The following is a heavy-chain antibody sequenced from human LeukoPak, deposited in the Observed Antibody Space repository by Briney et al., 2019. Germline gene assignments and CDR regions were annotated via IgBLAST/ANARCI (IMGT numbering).Heavy chain of an antibody. J-gene: IGHJ4*02. CDR2: FYSGGKT. CDR1: GFTVSSSY. Sequence: GGSLRLSCAASGFTVSSSYMSWVRQAPGKGLEWVSVFYSGGKTYYTDSVKGRFTISRDNSKNTLYLQMNSLRAEDTAVYYCAKEGFDSWGQGTLVTVSS. V-gene: IGHV3-53*01. CDR3: AKEGFDS.